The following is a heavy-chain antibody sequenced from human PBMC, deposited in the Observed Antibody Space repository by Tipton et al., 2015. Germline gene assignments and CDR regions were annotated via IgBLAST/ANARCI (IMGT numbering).Heavy chain of an antibody. V-gene: IGHV4-61*01. CDR3: ARDHSSWWD. CDR1: GGPVTSGSYY. CDR2: ISHSGYT. D-gene: IGHD2-15*01. J-gene: IGHJ4*02. Sequence: TLSLTCTVSGGPVTSGSYYWSWIRQPPGKGLEWIGYISHSGYTNYNPSLKSRVTISVDTSKNEVSLMLNSVTAADTAVYFCARDHSSWWDWGQGTLVTVSS.